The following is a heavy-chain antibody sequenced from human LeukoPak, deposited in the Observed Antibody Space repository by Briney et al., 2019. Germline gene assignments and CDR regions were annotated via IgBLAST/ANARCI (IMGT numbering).Heavy chain of an antibody. J-gene: IGHJ4*02. CDR3: ARGPRYYYDSSGYSFLDY. CDR1: GFTFSSYW. CDR2: IKQDGSEK. D-gene: IGHD3-22*01. V-gene: IGHV3-7*01. Sequence: GGSLRLSCAASGFTFSSYWMGWVRQAPGKGLEWVANIKQDGSEKYYVDSVKGRFTISRDNAKNSLYLQMNRLGAEDTAVYYCARGPRYYYDSSGYSFLDYWGQGTLVTVSS.